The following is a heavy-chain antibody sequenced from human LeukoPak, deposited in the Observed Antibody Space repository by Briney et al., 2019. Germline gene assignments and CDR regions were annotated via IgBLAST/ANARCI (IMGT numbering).Heavy chain of an antibody. Sequence: SETLSLTCTDSGGSISSYYWSWIRQPPGKGLEWIGNIFYSGSTNYNPSLKSRVTISMDTSKNEFSLKLTSVTAADTAVYYCAREANYYGSGSYFEGTFDYWGQGSLVTVSS. CDR3: AREANYYGSGSYFEGTFDY. J-gene: IGHJ4*02. CDR2: IFYSGST. CDR1: GGSISSYY. D-gene: IGHD3-10*01. V-gene: IGHV4-59*01.